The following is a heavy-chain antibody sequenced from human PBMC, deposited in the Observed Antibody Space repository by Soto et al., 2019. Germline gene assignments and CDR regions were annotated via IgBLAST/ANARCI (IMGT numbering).Heavy chain of an antibody. V-gene: IGHV2-26*01. CDR1: GFSLTTGRMG. CDR2: IFSDAER. D-gene: IGHD3-10*01. J-gene: IGHJ6*04. CDR3: VRMNAESYSSYYAMDV. Sequence: SGPTLVNPTETLTLTCNVSGFSLTTGRMGVSWIRQPPGKALEWLAHIFSDAERSYSRSLQGRLTVSKVGSGSHVVLTMTNMDPVDTGTYFCVRMNAESYSSYYAMDVWGKGTTVTVSS.